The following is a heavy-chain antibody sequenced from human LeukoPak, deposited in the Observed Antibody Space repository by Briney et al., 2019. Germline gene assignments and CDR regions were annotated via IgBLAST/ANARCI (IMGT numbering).Heavy chain of an antibody. Sequence: PGGSLRLSCAASGFTFSSYAMSWVRQAPGKGLVWVSRINSDGSSTSYADSVKGRFTISRDNAKNTLYLQMNSLRAEDTAVYYCARNYYDSSGYYYYFDYWGQGTLVTVSS. J-gene: IGHJ4*02. D-gene: IGHD3-22*01. CDR3: ARNYYDSSGYYYYFDY. V-gene: IGHV3-74*01. CDR1: GFTFSSYA. CDR2: INSDGSST.